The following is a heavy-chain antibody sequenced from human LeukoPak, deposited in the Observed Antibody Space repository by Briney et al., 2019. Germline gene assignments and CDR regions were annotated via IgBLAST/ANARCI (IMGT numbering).Heavy chain of an antibody. CDR3: AREIRRFGPLYGMDV. D-gene: IGHD3-10*01. J-gene: IGHJ6*02. CDR2: IKQDGSEK. CDR1: GFTFSSYW. Sequence: PGGSLRLSCAASGFTFSSYWMSWVRQAPGKGLEWVANIKQDGSEKYYVDSVKGRFTISRDNAKNSLYLQMNSLRAEDTAVYYCAREIRRFGPLYGMDVWGQGTTVTVSS. V-gene: IGHV3-7*01.